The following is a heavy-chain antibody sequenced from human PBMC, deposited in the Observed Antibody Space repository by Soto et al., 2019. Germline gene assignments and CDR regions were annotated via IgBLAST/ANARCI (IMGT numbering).Heavy chain of an antibody. CDR2: INAGNGNT. CDR3: ASTRLGRGSGGSGSYYMVGYYYGMDV. Sequence: ASVKVSCKASGYTFTSYAMHWVRQAPGQRLEWMGWINAGNGNTKYSQKFQGRVTITRDTSASTAYMELSSLRSEDTAVYYCASTRLGRGSGGSGSYYMVGYYYGMDVWGQGTTVTVSS. D-gene: IGHD3-10*01. CDR1: GYTFTSYA. J-gene: IGHJ6*02. V-gene: IGHV1-3*01.